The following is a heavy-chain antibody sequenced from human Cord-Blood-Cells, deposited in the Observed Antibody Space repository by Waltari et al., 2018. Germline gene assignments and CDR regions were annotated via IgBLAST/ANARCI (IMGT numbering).Heavy chain of an antibody. J-gene: IGHJ3*02. CDR3: ARDGWVGATENDAFDI. D-gene: IGHD1-26*01. CDR1: GGSISSHY. CDR2: IYHSGRT. V-gene: IGHV4-59*11. Sequence: QVQLQESGPGLVKPSETLSLTCTVSGGSISSHYWSWIRQPPGKGLEWIGYIYHSGRTNYNPSLKSRGTISVDTSKNQFSLKLSSVTAADTAVYYCARDGWVGATENDAFDIWGQGTMVTVSS.